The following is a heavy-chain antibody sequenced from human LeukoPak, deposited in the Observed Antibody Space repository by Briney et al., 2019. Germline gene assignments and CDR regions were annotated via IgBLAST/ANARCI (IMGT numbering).Heavy chain of an antibody. CDR2: ISGSAGTT. CDR1: GFTFSSYA. V-gene: IGHV3-23*01. D-gene: IGHD5-18*01. CDR3: ANRGYVTYYFDC. Sequence: GGSLRLSCAASGFTFSSYAMTWVRQAPGKGLEWVSVISGSAGTTYYADSVKGRFTISRDNSKNTLYLQMNSLRAEDTAVYYCANRGYVTYYFDCWGQGTLVTVSS. J-gene: IGHJ4*02.